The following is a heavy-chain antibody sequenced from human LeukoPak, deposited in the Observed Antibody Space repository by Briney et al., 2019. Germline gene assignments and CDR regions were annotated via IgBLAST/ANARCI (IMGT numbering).Heavy chain of an antibody. J-gene: IGHJ3*02. V-gene: IGHV3-9*01. CDR2: ISWNSGSI. Sequence: GGSLRLSCAASGFTFNDYAMHWVRQAPGKGLEWVSGISWNSGSIGYADSVKGRFTISRDNAKNSLYLQMNSLRAEDTALYYCAKSYYYGSGSYYNRGNAFDIWGQGTMVTVSS. CDR1: GFTFNDYA. CDR3: AKSYYYGSGSYYNRGNAFDI. D-gene: IGHD3-10*01.